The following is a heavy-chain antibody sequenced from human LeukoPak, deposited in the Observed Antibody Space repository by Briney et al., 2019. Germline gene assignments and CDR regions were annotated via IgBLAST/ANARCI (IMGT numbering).Heavy chain of an antibody. D-gene: IGHD3-10*01. V-gene: IGHV4-38-2*01. CDR1: GYSISSGYF. CDR3: ARLNYYGSGQIDY. J-gene: IGHJ4*02. CDR2: IYHSGTT. Sequence: SETLSLTCAVSGYSISSGYFWGWIRQPPGKGLEWIGSIYHSGTTYYNPSPKSRVPISVDTSKNRFSLNLSAVTAADTAVYYCARLNYYGSGQIDYWGQGTLVTVSS.